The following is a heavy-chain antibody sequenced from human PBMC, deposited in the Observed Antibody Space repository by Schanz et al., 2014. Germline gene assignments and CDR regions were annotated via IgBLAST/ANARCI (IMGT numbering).Heavy chain of an antibody. Sequence: EVQLVESGGGVVQPGRSLRLSCAASGFTFSTDAMSWVRQAPGKGLEWVSAISGSGGSTYYADSVKGRFTISRDNSKNTLYLQMNSLRADDTAMYYCARWFLILGVILDSWGQGTLVTVSS. D-gene: IGHD3-10*01. J-gene: IGHJ4*02. CDR2: ISGSGGST. V-gene: IGHV3-23*04. CDR1: GFTFSTDA. CDR3: ARWFLILGVILDS.